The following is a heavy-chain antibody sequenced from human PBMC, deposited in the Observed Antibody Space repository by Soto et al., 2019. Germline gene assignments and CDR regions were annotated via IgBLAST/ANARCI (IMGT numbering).Heavy chain of an antibody. CDR1: GGTFSSYA. Sequence: QVQLVQSGAEVKKPGSSVKVSCKASGGTFSSYAISWVRQAPGQGLEWMGGIIPIFGTANYAQKFQGRVTITADKSTSTAYMELSRLRSEDTAVYYCARDTIVVVPRDYYYGMDVWGQGTTVTVSS. D-gene: IGHD3-22*01. V-gene: IGHV1-69*06. J-gene: IGHJ6*02. CDR3: ARDTIVVVPRDYYYGMDV. CDR2: IIPIFGTA.